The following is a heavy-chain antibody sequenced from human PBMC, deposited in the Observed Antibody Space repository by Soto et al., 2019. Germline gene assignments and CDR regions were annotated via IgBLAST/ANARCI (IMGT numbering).Heavy chain of an antibody. V-gene: IGHV1-69*02. CDR1: GGTFSSYT. J-gene: IGHJ3*02. D-gene: IGHD3-9*01. Sequence: QVQLVQSGAEVKKPGSSVKVSCKASGGTFSSYTISWVRQAPGQGLEWMGRIIPILGIANYAQKFQGSVTITADKSTSTAYMELSSLRSEDTAVYYCARVGRAQTGPGGAFDIWGKGTMVTVSS. CDR2: IIPILGIA. CDR3: ARVGRAQTGPGGAFDI.